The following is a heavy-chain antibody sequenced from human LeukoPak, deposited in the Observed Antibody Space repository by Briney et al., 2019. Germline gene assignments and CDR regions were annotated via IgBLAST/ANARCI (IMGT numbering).Heavy chain of an antibody. CDR1: GFTFNNTW. J-gene: IGHJ4*02. Sequence: PGGSLRLSCAASGFTFNNTWMNWVRQASGKGPEWVGRIKSKTDGGTTDYAAPVKGRFTISRDDSKNTLYLQMNSLKTEDTAVYYCTTDYYDYVWGNYSHGDYWGQGTLVTVSS. CDR3: TTDYYDYVWGNYSHGDY. V-gene: IGHV3-15*01. D-gene: IGHD3-16*01. CDR2: IKSKTDGGTT.